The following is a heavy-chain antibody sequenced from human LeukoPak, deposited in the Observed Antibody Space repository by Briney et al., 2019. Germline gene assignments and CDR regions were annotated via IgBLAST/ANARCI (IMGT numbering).Heavy chain of an antibody. J-gene: IGHJ4*02. D-gene: IGHD3-10*01. CDR1: GFIFSTYT. CDR3: VRGYGSGSYNNWENFYFDS. Sequence: GGSLRLSCAASGFIFSTYTMNWVRQAPGKGLEWVSFITRSSSHLFYANSVRGRFTISRDNAKKSLYLQMNGLRAEDTAVYYCVRGYGSGSYNNWENFYFDSWGQGTLVTDCS. V-gene: IGHV3-21*01. CDR2: ITRSSSHL.